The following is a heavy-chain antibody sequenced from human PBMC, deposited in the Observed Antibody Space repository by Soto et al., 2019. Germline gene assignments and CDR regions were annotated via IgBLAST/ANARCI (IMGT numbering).Heavy chain of an antibody. CDR3: AKDHLYPTGGMDV. CDR1: GFTFSSYA. CDR2: ISGSGGST. Sequence: GGSVRLSCAASGFTFSSYAMSWVRQAPGKGLEWVSAISGSGGSTYYADSVKGRFTISRDNSKNTLYLQMNSLRAEDTAVYYCAKDHLYPTGGMDVWGPGPTVTLSS. V-gene: IGHV3-23*01. J-gene: IGHJ6*02.